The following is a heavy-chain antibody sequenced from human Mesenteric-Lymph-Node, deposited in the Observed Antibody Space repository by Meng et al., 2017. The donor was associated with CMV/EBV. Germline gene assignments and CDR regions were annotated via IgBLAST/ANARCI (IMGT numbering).Heavy chain of an antibody. J-gene: IGHJ6*02. CDR3: ARGGGLWFGELYGMDV. V-gene: IGHV3-7*01. Sequence: GESLKISCAASGFTFSSYWMSWVRQAPGKGLEWVANIKQDGSEKYYVDSVKGRFTISRDNAKNSLYLQMNSLRAEDTAVYYCARGGGLWFGELYGMDVWGQGTTVTVSS. CDR2: IKQDGSEK. CDR1: GFTFSSYW. D-gene: IGHD3-10*01.